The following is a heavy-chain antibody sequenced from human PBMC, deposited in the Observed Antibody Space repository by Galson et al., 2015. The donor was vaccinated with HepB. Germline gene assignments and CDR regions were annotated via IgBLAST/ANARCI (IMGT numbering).Heavy chain of an antibody. CDR1: GFTFSSYG. J-gene: IGHJ4*02. V-gene: IGHV3-30*18. D-gene: IGHD5-18*01. CDR3: AKDPSTPSYGYG. Sequence: SLRLSCAASGFTFSSYGMHWVRQAPGKGLEWVAVISYDGSNKYYADSVKGRFTISRDNSKNTLYLQMNSLRAEDAAVYYCAKDPSTPSYGYGWGQGTLVTVSS. CDR2: ISYDGSNK.